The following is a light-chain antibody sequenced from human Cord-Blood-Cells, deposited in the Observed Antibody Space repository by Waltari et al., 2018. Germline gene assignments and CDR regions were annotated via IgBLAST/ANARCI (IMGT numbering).Light chain of an antibody. CDR3: SSYTSSSTWV. Sequence: QSALTQPASVSGSPGQSITISCTGTSSDGGGYNYVSWYQQHPGKAPKLMIYYFSKRPSGVSNRFSGSKSGNTASLTISGLQAEDEADYYCSSYTSSSTWVFGGGTKLTVL. J-gene: IGLJ3*02. CDR2: YFS. V-gene: IGLV2-14*01. CDR1: SSDGGGYNY.